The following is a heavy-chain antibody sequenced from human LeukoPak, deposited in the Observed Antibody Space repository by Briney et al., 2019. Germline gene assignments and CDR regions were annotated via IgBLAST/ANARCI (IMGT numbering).Heavy chain of an antibody. Sequence: PSETLSLTCTVSGGSISSSSYYWGWIRQPPGKGLEWIGSIYYSGITSYNPSLKSRVTISVDTSKNQFSLRLSSVTAADTAVYYCARDVKVAGPGIHYYYYGMDVWGQGTTVTVSS. V-gene: IGHV4-39*07. CDR3: ARDVKVAGPGIHYYYYGMDV. D-gene: IGHD6-19*01. J-gene: IGHJ6*02. CDR1: GGSISSSSYY. CDR2: IYYSGIT.